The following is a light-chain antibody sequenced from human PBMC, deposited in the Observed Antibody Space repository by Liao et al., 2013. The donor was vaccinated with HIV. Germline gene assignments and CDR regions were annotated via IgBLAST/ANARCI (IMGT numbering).Light chain of an antibody. CDR3: QVWDRSCDVV. CDR1: YLGDKY. CDR2: EDN. J-gene: IGLJ2*01. Sequence: SYDLTQPPSVSVSPGQTASITCSGDYLGDKYVSWYQQKPGQSPILVISEDNKRPSGIPERFSGSNSGDTATLTISRVEAGDEADYYCQVWDRSCDVVFGGGTKLTVL. V-gene: IGLV3-1*01.